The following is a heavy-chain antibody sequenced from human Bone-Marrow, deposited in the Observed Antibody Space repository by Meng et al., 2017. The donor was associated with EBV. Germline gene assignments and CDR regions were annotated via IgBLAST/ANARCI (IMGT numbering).Heavy chain of an antibody. Sequence: QGKLVQAGSELKKPGASVKVSCKASGYTFTSYAMNWVRQAPGQGLEWMGWINTNTGNPTYAQGFTGRFVFSLDTSVSTAYLQISSLKAEDTAVYYCARGKGSSWYNWFDPWGQGTLVTVSS. J-gene: IGHJ5*02. V-gene: IGHV7-4-1*02. CDR1: GYTFTSYA. D-gene: IGHD6-13*01. CDR2: INTNTGNP. CDR3: ARGKGSSWYNWFDP.